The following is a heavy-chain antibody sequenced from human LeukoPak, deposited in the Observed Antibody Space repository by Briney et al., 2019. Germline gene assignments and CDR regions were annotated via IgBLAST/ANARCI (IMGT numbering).Heavy chain of an antibody. D-gene: IGHD2-15*01. V-gene: IGHV3-7*03. Sequence: GGSLRLSCAASGFTFSSSWMAWFGQAPGKGLEWVANIKEDGSDKNYVDSMKGRFTISRDTAKNSLYLQMNTLSPADPAVYYFAIRAGAYSHSYDYWGQGTLVTVSS. J-gene: IGHJ4*02. CDR3: AIRAGAYSHSYDY. CDR2: IKEDGSDK. CDR1: GFTFSSSW.